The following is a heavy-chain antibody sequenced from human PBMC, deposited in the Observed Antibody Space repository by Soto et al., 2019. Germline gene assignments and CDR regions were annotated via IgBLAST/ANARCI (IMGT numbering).Heavy chain of an antibody. CDR1: GYTFTSYG. CDR3: ARVIAAAADFDY. Sequence: QVQLVQSGAEVKKPGASVKVSCKASGYTFTSYGISWVRQAPGQGLEWMGWISAYNGNTNYAQKLQGRVTMTPDTSTNTXXXXXXXLXSXDXAXYYCARVIAAAADFDYWGQGTLVTVSS. CDR2: ISAYNGNT. V-gene: IGHV1-18*01. D-gene: IGHD6-13*01. J-gene: IGHJ4*02.